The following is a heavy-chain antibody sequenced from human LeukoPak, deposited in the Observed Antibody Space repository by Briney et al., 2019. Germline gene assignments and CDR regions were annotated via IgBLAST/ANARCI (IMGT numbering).Heavy chain of an antibody. D-gene: IGHD3-10*01. Sequence: SETLSLTCTVSGDSFSTYYWSWIRQPPGKGLEWIGEINHSGSTNYNPSLKSRVTISVDTSKNQFSLKLSSVTAADTAVYYCARGEFRIRYYYGSGSYNHYYMDVWGKGTTVTVSS. CDR2: INHSGST. CDR1: GDSFSTYY. CDR3: ARGEFRIRYYYGSGSYNHYYMDV. J-gene: IGHJ6*03. V-gene: IGHV4-34*01.